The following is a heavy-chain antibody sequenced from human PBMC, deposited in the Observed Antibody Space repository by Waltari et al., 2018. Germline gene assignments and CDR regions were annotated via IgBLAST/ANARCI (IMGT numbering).Heavy chain of an antibody. CDR1: GFTFSSYA. D-gene: IGHD6-6*01. CDR3: AENGAAHSYFYMDV. Sequence: EVQLVESGGGLVQPGGSLRLSCAASGFTFSSYAMSWVRQAPGKGLEWVSALSDSGSNTYFADSVKGRFTISRDNSKDTLYLQVNSLRAEDTAVYYCAENGAAHSYFYMDVWGKGTTVTVSS. V-gene: IGHV3-23*04. J-gene: IGHJ6*03. CDR2: LSDSGSNT.